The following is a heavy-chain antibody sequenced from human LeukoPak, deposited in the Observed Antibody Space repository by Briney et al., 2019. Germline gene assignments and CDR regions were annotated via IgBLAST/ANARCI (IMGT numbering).Heavy chain of an antibody. V-gene: IGHV3-66*01. CDR2: IYGRGRT. CDR3: ARDSSVANNYYFDY. CDR1: GFTVSDNY. J-gene: IGHJ4*02. D-gene: IGHD1/OR15-1a*01. Sequence: GGSLRLSCAASGFTVSDNYMSWVRQAPGKGLEWVSLIYGRGRTFYTDSVKGRFTISRDNSNNTLYLQMNSLRAEDTAVYFCARDSSVANNYYFDYWGQGTLVTVSS.